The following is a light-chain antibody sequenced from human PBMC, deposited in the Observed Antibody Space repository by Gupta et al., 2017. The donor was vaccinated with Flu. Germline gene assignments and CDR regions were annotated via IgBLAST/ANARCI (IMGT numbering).Light chain of an antibody. Sequence: PSNRYASVGDRVTITCRARQSISSWLAWYQQKPGKAPKLLIYKASSLESGVPSRFSGSGSGTEFTLTISSLQPDDFATYYCQQDNSYSGTFGQGTKVEIK. V-gene: IGKV1-5*03. CDR1: QSISSW. J-gene: IGKJ1*01. CDR3: QQDNSYSGT. CDR2: KAS.